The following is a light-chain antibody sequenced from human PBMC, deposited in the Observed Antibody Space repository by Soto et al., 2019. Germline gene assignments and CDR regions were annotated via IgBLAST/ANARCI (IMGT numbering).Light chain of an antibody. J-gene: IGKJ5*01. CDR1: QGISRW. CDR3: HQANSFPLT. V-gene: IGKV1-12*01. Sequence: DIQMTQSPSFVTASVGDRVTITCRASQGISRWLAWYQQRPGKAPELLIYGASRLQSGVPSRFSGSGSGTDVTLTSSSLQPEDFATYYCHQANSFPLTFGQGTRLEIK. CDR2: GAS.